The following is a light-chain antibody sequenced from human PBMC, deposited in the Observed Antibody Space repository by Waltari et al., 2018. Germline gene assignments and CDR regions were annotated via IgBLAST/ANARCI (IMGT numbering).Light chain of an antibody. V-gene: IGLV3-21*03. CDR1: NIGNKN. J-gene: IGLJ2*01. CDR3: QVWDSSSDHRL. Sequence: SYVVTQPPSVSVAPGKTARITCAGNNIGNKNVHWYQQKPGQAPVLVVYDDSDRPSGLPGRFAGSNSGNTATLTINRAEAGDEADYHCQVWDSSSDHRLFGGGTKLTVL. CDR2: DDS.